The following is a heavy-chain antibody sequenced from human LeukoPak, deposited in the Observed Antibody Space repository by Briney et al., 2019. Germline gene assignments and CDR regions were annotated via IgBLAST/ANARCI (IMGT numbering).Heavy chain of an antibody. CDR2: IIPIFGTA. CDR3: ARVGEVYSYGLPWWFDP. Sequence: ASVKVSCKASGGTFSSYAISWVRQAPGQGLEWMGGIIPIFGTANYAQKFQGRVTITADESTSTAYMELSSLRSEDTAVYYCARVGEVYSYGLPWWFDPWGQGTLVTVSS. J-gene: IGHJ5*02. V-gene: IGHV1-69*13. CDR1: GGTFSSYA. D-gene: IGHD5-18*01.